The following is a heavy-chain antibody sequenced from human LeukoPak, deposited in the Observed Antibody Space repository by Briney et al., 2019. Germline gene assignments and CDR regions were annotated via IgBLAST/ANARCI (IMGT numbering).Heavy chain of an antibody. Sequence: GRSLRLSCAASGFTFSSYAMHWVRQAPGKGLERVAVISYDGSNKYYADSVKGRFTISRDNSKNTLYLQMNSLRAEDTAVYYCARDMLDWIAVAGYFDYWGQGTLVTVSS. V-gene: IGHV3-30*04. J-gene: IGHJ4*02. D-gene: IGHD6-19*01. CDR1: GFTFSSYA. CDR3: ARDMLDWIAVAGYFDY. CDR2: ISYDGSNK.